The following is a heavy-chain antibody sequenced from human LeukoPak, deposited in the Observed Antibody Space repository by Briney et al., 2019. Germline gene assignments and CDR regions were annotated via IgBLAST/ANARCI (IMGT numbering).Heavy chain of an antibody. Sequence: GASVKVSCKASGYTFTDYGIHWVRQAPGQGLEWMSWGSTFNGHRLYGQRFQGRVTMTTDPSTTTVYMELPRLTSDDTALYSWARDAVGARAFDVWGQGTMVTVSS. J-gene: IGHJ3*01. CDR3: ARDAVGARAFDV. CDR2: GSTFNGHR. D-gene: IGHD1-26*01. V-gene: IGHV1-18*01. CDR1: GYTFTDYG.